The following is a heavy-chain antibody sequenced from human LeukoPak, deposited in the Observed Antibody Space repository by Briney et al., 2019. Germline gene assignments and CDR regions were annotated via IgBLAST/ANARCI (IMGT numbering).Heavy chain of an antibody. CDR3: TRRPEAFDT. CDR2: IRSKPNSYAT. CDR1: GFTFSGSA. J-gene: IGHJ3*02. V-gene: IGHV3-73*01. Sequence: GGSLRLSCAASGFTFSGSAIHWVRQASGKGLEWVGRIRSKPNSYATAYAASVKGRFTISRDDLKNTAYLQMNSLKTEDTAVYYCTRRPEAFDTWGQGTMVTVSS.